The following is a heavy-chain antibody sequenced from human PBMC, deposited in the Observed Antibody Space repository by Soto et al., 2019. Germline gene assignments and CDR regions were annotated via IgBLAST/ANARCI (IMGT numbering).Heavy chain of an antibody. CDR1: AFDFRNYA. J-gene: IGHJ4*02. D-gene: IGHD4-17*01. Sequence: QVQLVESGGGVVQPGRSLRLSCVASAFDFRNYAMHWVRQAPVKGLEWVAVISYDGSNKYYADSVKGRFTISRDNSKNTLYVQMSSLRTEVKAVHYCTREDYCEHFFDYWGQGTLVTVSS. V-gene: IGHV3-30-3*01. CDR3: TREDYCEHFFDY. CDR2: ISYDGSNK.